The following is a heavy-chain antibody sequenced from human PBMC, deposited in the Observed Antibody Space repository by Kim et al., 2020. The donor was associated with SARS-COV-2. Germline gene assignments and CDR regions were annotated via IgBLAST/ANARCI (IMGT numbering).Heavy chain of an antibody. CDR2: IYYSGST. J-gene: IGHJ4*02. CDR3: ARGPITHFDY. Sequence: SETLSLTCTVSGGSISSYYWSWIRQPPGKGLEWIGYIYYSGSTNYNPSLKSRVTISVDTSKNQFSLKLSSVTAADTAVYYCARGPITHFDYWGQGTLVTV. D-gene: IGHD3-10*01. CDR1: GGSISSYY. V-gene: IGHV4-59*01.